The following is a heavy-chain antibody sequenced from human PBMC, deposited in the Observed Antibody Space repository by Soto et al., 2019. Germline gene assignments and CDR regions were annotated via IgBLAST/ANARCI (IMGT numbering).Heavy chain of an antibody. D-gene: IGHD3-3*02. V-gene: IGHV4-4*02. CDR1: SGSIDNVYW. J-gene: IGHJ5*02. CDR2: TSHDGVT. CDR3: VRRGRTSNGDWFDL. Sequence: SETLSLTCAVSSGSIDNVYWWSWVRQSPGKGLEWIGETSHDGVTNYNPSLTSPVTISIDTSKNQFSLSLRSVTAADTAVYFCVRRGRTSNGDWFDLWGQGILVTVSS.